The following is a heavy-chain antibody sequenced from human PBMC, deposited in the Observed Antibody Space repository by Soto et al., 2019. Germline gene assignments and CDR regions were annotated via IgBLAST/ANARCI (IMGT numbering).Heavy chain of an antibody. CDR3: TRERFGENYYFDY. CDR2: IYSSGNT. Sequence: SETLSLTCTVSGGSISGYFWSWIRQPPGKGLEWIGYIYSSGNTNYNPSLKSRVTISVDMSKNQFSLKLNSVTAADTAVYYCTRERFGENYYFDYWGHGTLVTVSS. CDR1: GGSISGYF. J-gene: IGHJ4*01. V-gene: IGHV4-59*01. D-gene: IGHD3-10*01.